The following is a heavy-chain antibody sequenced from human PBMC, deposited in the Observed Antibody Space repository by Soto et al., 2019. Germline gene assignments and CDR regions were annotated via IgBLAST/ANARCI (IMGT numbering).Heavy chain of an antibody. J-gene: IGHJ4*02. CDR3: ARDDRSGWYGDERFDY. Sequence: GSLRLSCAASGFTFSSYSMNWFRQAPGKGLEWVSYISSSSSTIYYADSVKGRFTISRDNAKNSLYLQMNSLRDEDTAVYYCARDDRSGWYGDERFDYWGQGTLVNVSS. V-gene: IGHV3-48*02. CDR1: GFTFSSYS. CDR2: ISSSSSTI. D-gene: IGHD6-19*01.